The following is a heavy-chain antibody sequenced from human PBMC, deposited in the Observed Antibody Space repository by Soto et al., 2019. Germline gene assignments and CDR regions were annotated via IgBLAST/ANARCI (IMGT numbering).Heavy chain of an antibody. D-gene: IGHD5-12*01. V-gene: IGHV1-18*01. J-gene: IGHJ4*02. Sequence: ASVKVSCKASGYTFTSYVISWVRQAPGQGLEWMGWISAYNGNTNYAQKLQGRVTMTTDTSTSTAYMELRSLRSDDTAVYYCASSGYDYFFFIHWGQGTLVTVSS. CDR1: GYTFTSYV. CDR3: ASSGYDYFFFIH. CDR2: ISAYNGNT.